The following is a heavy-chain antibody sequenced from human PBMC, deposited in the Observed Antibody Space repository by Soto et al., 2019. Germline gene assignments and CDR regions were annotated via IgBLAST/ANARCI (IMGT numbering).Heavy chain of an antibody. CDR3: ARGLVRAVITHFDY. J-gene: IGHJ4*02. Sequence: QVQLVHSGAEVKKPGASVRVSCKPSGYTFTSYAITWVRQAPGQGLEWLGWIDPFSGDTTYSRKLQGRVTMTTETSTSTAYMELRSLRFDDAAVYYCARGLVRAVITHFDYWGQGTLVTVSS. CDR2: IDPFSGDT. CDR1: GYTFTSYA. D-gene: IGHD3-10*01. V-gene: IGHV1-18*01.